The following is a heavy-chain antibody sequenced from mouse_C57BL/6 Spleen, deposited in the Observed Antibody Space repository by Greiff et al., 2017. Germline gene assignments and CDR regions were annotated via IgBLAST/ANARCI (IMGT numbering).Heavy chain of an antibody. CDR3: ASPHYYGSSLFDY. Sequence: QVQLQQPGAELVKPGASVKLSCKASGYTFTSYWMHWVKQRPGQGLEWIGMIHPNSGSANYNEKFKSKATLTVDKSSSTAYMQLSSLTSEDSAVYYCASPHYYGSSLFDYWGQGTTLTVSS. D-gene: IGHD1-1*01. V-gene: IGHV1-64*01. CDR1: GYTFTSYW. J-gene: IGHJ2*01. CDR2: IHPNSGSA.